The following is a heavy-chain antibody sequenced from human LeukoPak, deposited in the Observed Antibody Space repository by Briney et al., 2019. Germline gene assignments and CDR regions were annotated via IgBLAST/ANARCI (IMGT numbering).Heavy chain of an antibody. Sequence: SETLSLTCTVSGGSISSYYWSWILQPPGEGLEWIGNIYDRGSTKYNPSLKSRVTISVDTSKNQFSLRLSSVTAADTAVYYCARGRTFDNWGQGTLVTVSS. CDR2: IYDRGST. V-gene: IGHV4-59*01. J-gene: IGHJ4*02. CDR1: GGSISSYY. CDR3: ARGRTFDN.